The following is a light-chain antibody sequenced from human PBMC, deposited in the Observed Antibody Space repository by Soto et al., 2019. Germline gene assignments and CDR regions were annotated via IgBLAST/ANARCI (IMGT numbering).Light chain of an antibody. CDR1: RSVGSS. J-gene: IGKJ4*02. Sequence: EIVLTQSPATLSLSPGERATLSCRASRSVGSSLAWYQQKPGQAPRLLIYDASNRATGIPARSSGSGSGTDFTLSISSLEPEDFVVYYCQKRSDWPLTFGGGTKVEIK. V-gene: IGKV3-11*01. CDR3: QKRSDWPLT. CDR2: DAS.